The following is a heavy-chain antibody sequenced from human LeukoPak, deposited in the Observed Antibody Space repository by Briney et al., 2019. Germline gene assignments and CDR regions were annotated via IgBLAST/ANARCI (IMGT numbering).Heavy chain of an antibody. V-gene: IGHV3-23*01. J-gene: IGHJ5*02. CDR1: GFTSSNYA. CDR2: ISGSGVST. Sequence: GGSLRLSCAASGFTSSNYAMSWVRQAPGKGLEWVSTISGSGVSTYYADSVTGRFTISRDNSKNALYLQMNSLRAEDTAVYYCAKNKGVPAALPFDPWGQGTLVTVSS. CDR3: AKNKGVPAALPFDP. D-gene: IGHD2-2*01.